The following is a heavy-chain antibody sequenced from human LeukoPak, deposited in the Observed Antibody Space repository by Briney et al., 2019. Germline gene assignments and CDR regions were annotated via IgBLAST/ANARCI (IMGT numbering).Heavy chain of an antibody. J-gene: IGHJ4*02. D-gene: IGHD5-18*01. V-gene: IGHV4-31*03. CDR1: GASISSGGFY. CDR3: ARGTRTADY. Sequence: YPSETLSLTCTVSGASISSGGFYRSWIRQHPGKALEWIGYIYYSGSTYYNPSLKSRVTISVDTSENQFSLRLSSVTAADTAVYYCARGTRTADYWGQGTLVTVSS. CDR2: IYYSGST.